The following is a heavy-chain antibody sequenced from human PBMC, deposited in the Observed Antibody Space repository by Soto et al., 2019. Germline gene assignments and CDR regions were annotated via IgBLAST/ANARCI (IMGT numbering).Heavy chain of an antibody. D-gene: IGHD6-19*01. CDR2: IDWDDDK. V-gene: IGHV2-70*11. Sequence: SGPTLGNPTQTLTLTCTFSGFSLSTSGMCVSWIRQPPGKALEWLARIDWDDDKYYTTSLKTRLTISKDTSKNQVVLTMTNMDPVDTATYYCARIRNTRGSGWYYFDYWGQGTLVTVSS. CDR3: ARIRNTRGSGWYYFDY. J-gene: IGHJ4*02. CDR1: GFSLSTSGMC.